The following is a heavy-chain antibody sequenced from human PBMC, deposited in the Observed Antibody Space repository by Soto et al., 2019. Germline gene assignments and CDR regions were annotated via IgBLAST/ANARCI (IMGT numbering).Heavy chain of an antibody. CDR3: TRDGYSYGDYTYFQH. Sequence: QVQLVQSGAEVKKPGASVKVSCKASGYTFTSYGISWVRQAPGQGLEWMGWISAYNGNTNYVQKLQGRVTMTTDTATSTADMELRSLRSDDTAVYYCTRDGYSYGDYTYFQHWGQGTLLTVSS. CDR1: GYTFTSYG. J-gene: IGHJ1*01. D-gene: IGHD4-17*01. CDR2: ISAYNGNT. V-gene: IGHV1-18*01.